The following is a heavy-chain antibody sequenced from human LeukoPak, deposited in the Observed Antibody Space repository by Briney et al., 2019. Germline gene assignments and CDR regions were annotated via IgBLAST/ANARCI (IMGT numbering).Heavy chain of an antibody. D-gene: IGHD2-2*01. Sequence: SETLSLTCTVSGGSISSSSYYWSWIRQPAGKGLEWIGRIYTSGSTNYNPSLKSRVTISVDTSKNQFSLKLSSVTAADTAVYYCARDLWYQLPFGSWFGPWGQGTLVTVSS. CDR2: IYTSGST. J-gene: IGHJ5*02. V-gene: IGHV4-61*02. CDR1: GGSISSSSYY. CDR3: ARDLWYQLPFGSWFGP.